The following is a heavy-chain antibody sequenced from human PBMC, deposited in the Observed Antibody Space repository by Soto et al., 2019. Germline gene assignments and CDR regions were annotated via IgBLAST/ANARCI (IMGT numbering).Heavy chain of an antibody. CDR2: IHYSGST. CDR3: ARLHGGSRRWDKWIDL. Sequence: SETLSLTCTVSGGSISSYYWSWIRQPPGKGLEWIGYIHYSGSTNYNPSLKSRVTISVDTSKNQFSLKLNSVTAADTAVYYCARLHGGSRRWDKWIDLRGQGTLVTVFS. V-gene: IGHV4-59*01. D-gene: IGHD3-16*01. CDR1: GGSISSYY. J-gene: IGHJ5*02.